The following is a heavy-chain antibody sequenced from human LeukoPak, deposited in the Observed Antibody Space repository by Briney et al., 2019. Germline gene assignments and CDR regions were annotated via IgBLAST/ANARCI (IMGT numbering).Heavy chain of an antibody. CDR1: GDSISTSNSY. J-gene: IGHJ6*03. CDR3: ARDGYYYASGLYYYMDV. V-gene: IGHV4-39*02. D-gene: IGHD3-10*01. Sequence: SETLSLTCTVSGDSISTSNSYWGWIRQPPGKGLEWIGSIYYSGNTYYNASLKSRVTISVDTSKNQFSLKLTSVTAADTAVYYCARDGYYYASGLYYYMDVWGKGTTVTISS. CDR2: IYYSGNT.